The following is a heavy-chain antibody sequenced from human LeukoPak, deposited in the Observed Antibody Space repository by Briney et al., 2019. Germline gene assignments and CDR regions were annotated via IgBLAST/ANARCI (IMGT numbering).Heavy chain of an antibody. CDR3: ARTEGYQLAIGPFDY. CDR1: GFTFSNYA. D-gene: IGHD2-2*01. J-gene: IGHJ4*02. V-gene: IGHV3-20*01. Sequence: TGGSLRLSCAASGFTFSNYAMSWVRQAPGKGLEWVSGINWNGGSTGYADSVKGRFTISRDNTKNSLYLQMNSLRAEDTALYHCARTEGYQLAIGPFDYWGQGTLVTVSS. CDR2: INWNGGST.